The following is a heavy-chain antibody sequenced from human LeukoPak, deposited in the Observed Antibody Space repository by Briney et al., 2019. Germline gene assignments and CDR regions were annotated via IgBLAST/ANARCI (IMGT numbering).Heavy chain of an antibody. J-gene: IGHJ4*02. CDR3: ARDSIWGSGTYGFDY. CDR2: IIPIFGTA. CDR1: GGTFSSYA. D-gene: IGHD1-26*01. V-gene: IGHV1-69*05. Sequence: SVKVSCKASGGTFSSYAISWVRQAPGQGLEWMGGIIPIFGTANYAQKFQGRVTITTDESTSTAYMELSSLRSEDTAVYYCARDSIWGSGTYGFDYWGQGALVTVSS.